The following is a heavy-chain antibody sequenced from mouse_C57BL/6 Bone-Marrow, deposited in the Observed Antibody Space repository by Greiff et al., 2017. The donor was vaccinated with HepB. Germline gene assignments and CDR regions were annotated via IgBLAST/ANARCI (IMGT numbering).Heavy chain of an antibody. CDR3: AVYYGSI. CDR2: IYPGDGDT. D-gene: IGHD1-1*01. J-gene: IGHJ2*01. V-gene: IGHV1-82*01. Sequence: QVQLKESGPELVKPGASVKISCKASGYAFSSSWMNWVKQRPGKGLEWIGRIYPGDGDTNYNGKFKGKATLTADKSSSTAYMQLSSLTSEDSAVYYCAVYYGSIWGQGTTLTVSS. CDR1: GYAFSSSW.